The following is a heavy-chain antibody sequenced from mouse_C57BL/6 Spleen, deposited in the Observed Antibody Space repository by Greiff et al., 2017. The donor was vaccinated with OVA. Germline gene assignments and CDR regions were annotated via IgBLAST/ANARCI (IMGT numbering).Heavy chain of an antibody. J-gene: IGHJ4*01. D-gene: IGHD2-1*01. CDR3: ARGGNYEEGAMDY. CDR2: IYPGDGDT. Sequence: VKLVESGPELVKPGASVKISCKASGYAFSSSWMNWVKQRPGKGLEWIGRIYPGDGDTNYNGKFKGKATLTADKSSSTAYMQLSSLTSEDSAVYFCARGGNYEEGAMDYWGQGTSVTVSS. V-gene: IGHV1-82*01. CDR1: GYAFSSSW.